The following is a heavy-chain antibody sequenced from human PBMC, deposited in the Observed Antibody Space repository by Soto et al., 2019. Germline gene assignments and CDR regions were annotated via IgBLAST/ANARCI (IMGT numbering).Heavy chain of an antibody. CDR1: GYPVTAYY. CDR2: INPATGAA. D-gene: IGHD3-3*01. Sequence: QLHLVQSGAVVKKPGASVTVSCSASGYPVTAYYMHWVRQAPGRGLEWMGGINPATGAAKYTQTFPGRVTMTRDTAQSKVFKELGGLTSEDPAVFYCARGGGVGVAGSAAFDMWGQGTLVTVSS. V-gene: IGHV1-2*02. J-gene: IGHJ3*02. CDR3: ARGGGVGVAGSAAFDM.